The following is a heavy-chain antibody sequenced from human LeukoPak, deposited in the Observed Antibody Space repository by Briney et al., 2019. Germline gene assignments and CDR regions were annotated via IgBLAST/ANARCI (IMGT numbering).Heavy chain of an antibody. D-gene: IGHD2-2*02. J-gene: IGHJ4*02. Sequence: ASVKVSRKASGYTFTSYDINWVRQATGQGLEWMGWMNPNSGNTGYAQKFQGRVTITRNTSISTAYMELSSLRSEDTAVYYCARGQYCSSTSCYTILSSWGQGTLVTVSS. V-gene: IGHV1-8*03. CDR1: GYTFTSYD. CDR2: MNPNSGNT. CDR3: ARGQYCSSTSCYTILSS.